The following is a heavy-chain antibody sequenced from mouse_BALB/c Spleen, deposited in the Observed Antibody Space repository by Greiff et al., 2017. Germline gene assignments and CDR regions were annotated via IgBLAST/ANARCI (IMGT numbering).Heavy chain of an antibody. V-gene: IGHV3-8*02. Sequence: EVQVVESGPSLVKPSRTLSLTCSVTGDSITSGYWNWIRKFPGNKLEYMGYISYSGSTYYNPSLKSRISITRDTSKNQYYLQLNSVTTEDPATYYCARWKNYYGPFAYWGQGTLVTVSA. J-gene: IGHJ3*01. CDR3: ARWKNYYGPFAY. CDR2: ISYSGST. D-gene: IGHD1-2*01. CDR1: GDSITSGY.